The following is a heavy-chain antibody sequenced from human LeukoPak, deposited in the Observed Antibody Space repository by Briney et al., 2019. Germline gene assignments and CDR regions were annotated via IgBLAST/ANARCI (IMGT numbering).Heavy chain of an antibody. Sequence: SETLSLTCTVSGGSISSSSYYWGWIRQPPGKGLEWIGSTYYSGSTYYNPSLKSRVTISVDTSKNQFSLKLSSVTAADTAVYYCARVNGSRSFYFDYWGQGTLVTVSS. V-gene: IGHV4-39*07. J-gene: IGHJ4*02. CDR1: GGSISSSSYY. CDR2: TYYSGST. CDR3: ARVNGSRSFYFDY. D-gene: IGHD3-10*01.